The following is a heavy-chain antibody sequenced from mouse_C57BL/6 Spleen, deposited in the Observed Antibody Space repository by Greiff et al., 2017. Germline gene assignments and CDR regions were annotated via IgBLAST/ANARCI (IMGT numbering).Heavy chain of an antibody. D-gene: IGHD1-1*01. CDR3: AREIYYGSSYDYAMDY. V-gene: IGHV5-16*01. CDR1: GFTFSDYY. CDR2: INYDGSST. J-gene: IGHJ4*01. Sequence: EVQVVESEGGLVQPGSSMKLSCTASGFTFSDYYMAWVRQVPEKGLEWVANINYDGSSTYYLDSLKSRFIISRDNAKNILYLQMSSLKSEDTATYYCAREIYYGSSYDYAMDYWGQGTSVTVSS.